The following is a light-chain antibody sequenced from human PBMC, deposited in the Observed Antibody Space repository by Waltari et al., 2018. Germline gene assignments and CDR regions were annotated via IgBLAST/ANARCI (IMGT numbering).Light chain of an antibody. CDR1: QSVFYSSNNKNY. V-gene: IGKV4-1*01. CDR3: QQYYSMPLT. Sequence: DIVMTQSPDSLAVSLGERVSINCKSSQSVFYSSNNKNYLAWYQQKPGQPPKLLLYWASNREFGGPKRFSASGSGTDFTLTISGLEADDVAIYYCQQYYSMPLTFGPGTTVEI. J-gene: IGKJ3*01. CDR2: WAS.